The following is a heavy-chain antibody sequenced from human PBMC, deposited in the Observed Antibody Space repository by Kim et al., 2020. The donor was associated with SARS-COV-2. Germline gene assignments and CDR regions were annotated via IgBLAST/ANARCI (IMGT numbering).Heavy chain of an antibody. V-gene: IGHV3-30*18. Sequence: GGSLRLSCAASGFTFSSYGMHWVRQAPGKGLEWVAVISYDGSNKYYADSVKGRFTISRDNSKNTLYLQMNSLRAEDTAVYYCAKDTHTSCYFDPCGQGTL. D-gene: IGHD2-2*01. J-gene: IGHJ5*02. CDR2: ISYDGSNK. CDR1: GFTFSSYG. CDR3: AKDTHTSCYFDP.